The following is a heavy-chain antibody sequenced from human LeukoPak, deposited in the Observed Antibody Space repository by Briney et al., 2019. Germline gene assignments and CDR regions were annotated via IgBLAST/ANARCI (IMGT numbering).Heavy chain of an antibody. CDR1: GFAFSSYS. J-gene: IGHJ3*02. CDR3: ARDDGGALDAFDI. V-gene: IGHV3-21*01. D-gene: IGHD4-23*01. CDR2: ISGSSTYI. Sequence: GGTLRLSCAASGFAFSSYSINWVRQAPGKGLEWVSSISGSSTYIYYADSVKGRFTISRDNAKNSLYLQMNSLRADDTAVYYCARDDGGALDAFDIWGQGTMLTVSS.